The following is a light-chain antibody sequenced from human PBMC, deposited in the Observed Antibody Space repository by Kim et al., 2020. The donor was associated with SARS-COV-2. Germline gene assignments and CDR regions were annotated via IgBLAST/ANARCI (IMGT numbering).Light chain of an antibody. CDR1: SGSIASNY. CDR3: QSYDSSNYWV. CDR2: EDN. V-gene: IGLV6-57*04. J-gene: IGLJ3*02. Sequence: NFMLTQPHSVSESPGKTVTISCTRSSGSIASNYVQWYQQRPGRAPTTVIYEDNQRPSGVPDRFSGSIDSSSNSASLTISGLKTEDEADYYCQSYDSSNYWVFGGGTQLTVL.